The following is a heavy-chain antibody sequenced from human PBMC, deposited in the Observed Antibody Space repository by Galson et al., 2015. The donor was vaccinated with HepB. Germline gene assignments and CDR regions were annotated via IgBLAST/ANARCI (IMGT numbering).Heavy chain of an antibody. CDR3: ATVSPYDYVWGSYRYVWWFDP. CDR1: GSTLTELS. CDR2: FDPEDGET. J-gene: IGHJ5*02. D-gene: IGHD3-16*02. V-gene: IGHV1-24*01. Sequence: SVKVSCKVSGSTLTELSMHWVRQAPGKGLEWMGGFDPEDGETIYAQKFQGRVTMTEDTSTDTAYMELSSLRSEDTAVYYCATVSPYDYVWGSYRYVWWFDPWGQGTLVTVSS.